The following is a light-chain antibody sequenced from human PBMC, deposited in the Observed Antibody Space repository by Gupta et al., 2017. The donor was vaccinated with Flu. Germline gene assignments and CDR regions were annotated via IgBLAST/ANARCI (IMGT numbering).Light chain of an antibody. Sequence: YELTQPPSLSVSPGQTARITCSGEPLPEEYVYWYQQKPGQAPVLVIYKDRDRPPGIPDRFAGSNSGTTVTLTISGVQAEDEAEYDCQSADRSGTYWVFGGGTKLTVL. CDR1: PLPEEY. CDR3: QSADRSGTYWV. V-gene: IGLV3-25*02. J-gene: IGLJ3*02. CDR2: KDR.